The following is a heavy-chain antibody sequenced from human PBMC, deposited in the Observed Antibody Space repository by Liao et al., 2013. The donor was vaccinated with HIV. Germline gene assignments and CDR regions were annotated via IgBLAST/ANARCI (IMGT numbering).Heavy chain of an antibody. J-gene: IGHJ5*02. D-gene: IGHD4-17*01. V-gene: IGHV4-59*01. CDR3: ARTPDYGDYRPHWFDP. Sequence: QVQLQESGPGLVKPSETLSLTCTVSSGSISTSYWSWIRQPPGKGLEWIGYISFSGSTNYNPSLKSRLTISVDTSRNQFSLKLSSVTAADTAIYYCARTPDYGDYRPHWFDPWGQGTLVTVSS. CDR2: ISFSGST. CDR1: SGSISTSY.